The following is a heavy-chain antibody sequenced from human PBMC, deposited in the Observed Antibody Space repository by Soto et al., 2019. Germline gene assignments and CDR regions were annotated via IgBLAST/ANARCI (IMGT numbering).Heavy chain of an antibody. V-gene: IGHV1-3*01. D-gene: IGHD6-13*01. CDR1: GYTFTSYA. CDR3: ASSSWTRNAFDI. CDR2: INAGNGNT. J-gene: IGHJ3*02. Sequence: GAAVKVSCKASGYTFTSYAMHWVRQAPGQRLEWMGWINAGNGNTKYSQKFQGRVTITRDTSASTAYMELSSLRSEDTAVYYCASSSWTRNAFDIWGQGTMVTVSS.